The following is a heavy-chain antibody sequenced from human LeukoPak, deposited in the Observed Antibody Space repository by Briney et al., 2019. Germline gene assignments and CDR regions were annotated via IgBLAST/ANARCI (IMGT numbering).Heavy chain of an antibody. Sequence: GSSVKVSCKASGGTFSSYATSWVRQAPGQGLEWMGRIIPIFGTANYAQKFQGRVTITTDESTSTAYMELSSLRSEDTAVYYCAREGCSGGSCYFDYWGQGTLVTVSS. CDR1: GGTFSSYA. D-gene: IGHD2-15*01. J-gene: IGHJ4*02. CDR3: AREGCSGGSCYFDY. V-gene: IGHV1-69*05. CDR2: IIPIFGTA.